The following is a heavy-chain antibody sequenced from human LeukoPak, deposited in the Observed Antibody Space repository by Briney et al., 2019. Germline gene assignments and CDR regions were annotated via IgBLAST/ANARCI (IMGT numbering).Heavy chain of an antibody. CDR1: GFTFSSYS. CDR2: ISSSSSYI. J-gene: IGHJ3*02. D-gene: IGHD5/OR15-5a*01. Sequence: SGGSLRLSCAASGFTFSSYSMNWVRQAPGKGLEWVSSISSSSSYIYYADSVKGRFTISRDNAKNSLYLQMNSLRAEDTAVYYCARDSLRADAFDIWGQGTMVTVSS. V-gene: IGHV3-21*01. CDR3: ARDSLRADAFDI.